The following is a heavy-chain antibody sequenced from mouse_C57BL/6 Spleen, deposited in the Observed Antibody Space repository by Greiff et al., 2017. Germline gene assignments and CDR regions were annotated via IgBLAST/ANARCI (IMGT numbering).Heavy chain of an antibody. J-gene: IGHJ4*01. Sequence: VQLQQSGAELVMPGASVKLSCKASGYTFTSYWMHWVKQRPGQGLEWIGEIDPSDSYTNYNQNFKGKSTLTVDKSSSTAYMQLSSLTSEDSAVYYCERGNGYYYAMDYWGQGASVTVSS. CDR3: ERGNGYYYAMDY. D-gene: IGHD2-2*01. CDR2: IDPSDSYT. V-gene: IGHV1-69*01. CDR1: GYTFTSYW.